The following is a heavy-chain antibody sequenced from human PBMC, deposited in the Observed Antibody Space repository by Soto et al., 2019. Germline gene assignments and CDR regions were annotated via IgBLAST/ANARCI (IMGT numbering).Heavy chain of an antibody. CDR1: GGSVSDKTYY. CDR2: VYYSGTT. Sequence: SETLSLTCSVSGGSVSDKTYYWSWIRQPPGQRLEWIGYVYYSGTTNSNPSLKSRVTISVDLSKNRFSLRLSSVTTADTALYYCARTTAVPNTLRSRYFFDYWGQGTLVTVSS. CDR3: ARTTAVPNTLRSRYFFDY. D-gene: IGHD4-17*01. J-gene: IGHJ4*02. V-gene: IGHV4-61*01.